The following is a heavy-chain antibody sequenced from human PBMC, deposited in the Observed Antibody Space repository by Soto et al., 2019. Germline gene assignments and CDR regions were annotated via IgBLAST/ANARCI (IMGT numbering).Heavy chain of an antibody. CDR2: IYAGGST. V-gene: IGHV3-66*01. Sequence: EVQMVESGGGLVQPGGSLRLSCAVSGFTVITNYISWVRQAPGKGLEWVSDIYAGGSTYYTDSVKGRFAISRDNSKNTLYLQMNSLRAEDTAVYYCAQKKSIVGATGYFDYWGQGTLVIVSS. CDR1: GFTVITNY. CDR3: AQKKSIVGATGYFDY. J-gene: IGHJ4*02. D-gene: IGHD1-26*01.